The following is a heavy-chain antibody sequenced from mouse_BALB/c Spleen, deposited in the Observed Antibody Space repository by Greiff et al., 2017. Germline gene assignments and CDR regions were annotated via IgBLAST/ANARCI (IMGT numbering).Heavy chain of an antibody. D-gene: IGHD2-3*01. V-gene: IGHV3-2*02. J-gene: IGHJ4*01. Sequence: VQLKESGPGLVKPSQSLSLTCTVTGYSITSDYAWNWIRQFPGNKLEWMGYISYSGSTSYNPSLKSRISITRDTSKNQFFLQLNSVTTEDTATYYCARSMSDAMDYWGQGTSVTVSS. CDR2: ISYSGST. CDR3: ARSMSDAMDY. CDR1: GYSITSDYA.